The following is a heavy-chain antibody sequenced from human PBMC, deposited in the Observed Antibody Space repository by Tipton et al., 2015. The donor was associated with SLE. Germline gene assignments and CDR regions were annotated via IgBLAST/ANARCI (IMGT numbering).Heavy chain of an antibody. CDR2: INHSGST. J-gene: IGHJ4*02. CDR3: ARRQWLRPFDY. V-gene: IGHV4-34*01. Sequence: TLSLTCAVYGGSFSGYYWSWIRQPPGKGPEWIGEINHSGSTNYNPSLKSRVTISVDTSKNQFSLKLSSVTAADTAVYYCARRQWLRPFDYWGQGTLVTVSS. CDR1: GGSFSGYY. D-gene: IGHD5-12*01.